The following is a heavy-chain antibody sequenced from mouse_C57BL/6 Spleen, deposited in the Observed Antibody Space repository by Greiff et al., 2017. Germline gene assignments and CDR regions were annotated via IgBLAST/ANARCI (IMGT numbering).Heavy chain of an antibody. CDR1: GYSITSGYY. D-gene: IGHD1-1*01. Sequence: EVQLVESGPGLVKPSQSLSLTCSVTGYSITSGYYWNWIRQFPGNKLEWMGYISYDGSNNYNPSLKNRISITRDTSKNQFFLKLNSVTTEDTATYYCAREEVYYGSSYEAYWGQGTLVTVSA. CDR2: ISYDGSN. J-gene: IGHJ3*01. V-gene: IGHV3-6*01. CDR3: AREEVYYGSSYEAY.